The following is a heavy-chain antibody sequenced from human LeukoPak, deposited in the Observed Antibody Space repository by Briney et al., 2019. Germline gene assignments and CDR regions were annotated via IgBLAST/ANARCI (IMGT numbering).Heavy chain of an antibody. V-gene: IGHV1-2*02. D-gene: IGHD6-13*01. Sequence: GASVKVSCKASGYTFTGYYMHWVRQAPGQGLEWMGWINPNSGDTRYTQKFQGTVTMTRDTSISTAYMELSRLRSDDTAVYYCARGYSSSWYWGNNWFDPWGQGTLVTVSS. J-gene: IGHJ5*02. CDR1: GYTFTGYY. CDR2: INPNSGDT. CDR3: ARGYSSSWYWGNNWFDP.